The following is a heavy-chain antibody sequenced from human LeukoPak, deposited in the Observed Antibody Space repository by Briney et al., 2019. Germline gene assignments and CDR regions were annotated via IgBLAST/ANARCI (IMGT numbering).Heavy chain of an antibody. Sequence: ASVKVSCKVSGYTLTELSMHWVRQAPGKGLEWMGGFDPEDGETIYAQKFQGRVTMTEDTSTDTAYMELRSLRSDDTAVYYCARANRMITFGGVIAEFDYWGQGTLVTVSS. D-gene: IGHD3-16*02. CDR2: FDPEDGET. CDR3: ARANRMITFGGVIAEFDY. CDR1: GYTLTELS. J-gene: IGHJ4*02. V-gene: IGHV1-24*01.